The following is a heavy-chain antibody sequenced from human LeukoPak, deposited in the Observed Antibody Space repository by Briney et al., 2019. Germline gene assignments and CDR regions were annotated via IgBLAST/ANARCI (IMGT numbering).Heavy chain of an antibody. J-gene: IGHJ5*02. V-gene: IGHV4-39*01. D-gene: IGHD5-12*01. Sequence: PSETLSLTCTVSGGSISSYYWGWIRQPPGKGLEWIGSIYYSGSTYYNPSLKSRVTISVDTSKNQFSLKLSSVTAADTAVYYCARHGDLGGYDSWIWFDPWGQGTLVTVSS. CDR2: IYYSGST. CDR1: GGSISSYY. CDR3: ARHGDLGGYDSWIWFDP.